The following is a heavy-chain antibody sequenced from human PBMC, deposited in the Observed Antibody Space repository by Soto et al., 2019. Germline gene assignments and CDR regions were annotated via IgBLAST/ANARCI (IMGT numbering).Heavy chain of an antibody. Sequence: QVQLVQSGAEVKKPGASVKVSCKASGYTFTDYGITWVRQAPGQGLQWMGWINSYNGVTNNAHSFQGRVSMTTDTSTSTAYLELSSLRSDDTVVYYCARDRYNRGSVDYWGQGSLVTVSS. CDR1: GYTFTDYG. CDR3: ARDRYNRGSVDY. V-gene: IGHV1-18*01. CDR2: INSYNGVT. D-gene: IGHD1-1*01. J-gene: IGHJ4*02.